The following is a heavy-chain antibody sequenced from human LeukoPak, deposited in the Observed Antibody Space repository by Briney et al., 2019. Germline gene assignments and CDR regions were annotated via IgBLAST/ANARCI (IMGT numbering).Heavy chain of an antibody. V-gene: IGHV4-30-2*01. D-gene: IGHD3-22*01. CDR1: GGSISSGGYS. CDR3: ARGPMSPFLFDY. CDR2: IYHSGST. Sequence: SETLSLTCAVSGGSISSGGYSWSWIRQPPGKGLEWIGYIYHSGSTYYNPSLKSRVTISVDRSKNQFSLKLSSVTAADTAVYYCARGPMSPFLFDYWGRGTLVTVSS. J-gene: IGHJ4*02.